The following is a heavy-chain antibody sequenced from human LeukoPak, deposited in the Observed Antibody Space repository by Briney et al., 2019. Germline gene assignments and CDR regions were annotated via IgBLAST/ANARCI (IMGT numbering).Heavy chain of an antibody. J-gene: IGHJ4*02. Sequence: GSLRLSCAASGFTFSSYSMNWVRQAPGKGLEWVSYISSSGSTICYADSVKGRFTISRDNAKNSLYLQMNSLRAEDTAVYYCARESCSSTSCYTETGIDYWGQGTLVTVSS. CDR2: ISSSGSTI. V-gene: IGHV3-48*01. CDR3: ARESCSSTSCYTETGIDY. CDR1: GFTFSSYS. D-gene: IGHD2-2*02.